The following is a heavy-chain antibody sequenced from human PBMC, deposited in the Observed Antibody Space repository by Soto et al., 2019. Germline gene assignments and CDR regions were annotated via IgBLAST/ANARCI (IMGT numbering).Heavy chain of an antibody. CDR3: ARHLDYYGSGSPLIGFYYYGMDV. CDR2: IDPSDSYT. CDR1: GYSFTSYW. J-gene: IGHJ6*02. Sequence: GESLKISCKGSGYSFTSYWISGVRQMPGKGLEWMGRIDPSDSYTNYSPSFQGHVTISADKSISTAYLQWSSLKASDTAMYYCARHLDYYGSGSPLIGFYYYGMDVWGQGTTVTVSS. V-gene: IGHV5-10-1*01. D-gene: IGHD3-10*01.